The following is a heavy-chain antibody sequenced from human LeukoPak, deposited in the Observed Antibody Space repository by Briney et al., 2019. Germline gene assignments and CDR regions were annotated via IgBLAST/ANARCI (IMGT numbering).Heavy chain of an antibody. Sequence: SETLSLTCAVYGGSFSGYYWSWIRQPPGKGLEWIGEINHSGSTNYNPSLKSRVTISVDTSKNRFSLKLSSVTAADTAVYYCARGRVRMVRGVIGPSFDYWGQGTLVTVSS. J-gene: IGHJ4*02. V-gene: IGHV4-34*01. D-gene: IGHD3-10*01. CDR1: GGSFSGYY. CDR3: ARGRVRMVRGVIGPSFDY. CDR2: INHSGST.